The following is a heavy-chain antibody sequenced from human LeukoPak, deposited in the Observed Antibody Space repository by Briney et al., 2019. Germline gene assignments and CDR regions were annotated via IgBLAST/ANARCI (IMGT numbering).Heavy chain of an antibody. Sequence: PGGSLRLSCAASGFTFSSYDMHWVRQATGKGLEWVSAIGTAGDTYYPGSVKGRFTISRENAKNSLYLQMNSLRAGDTAVYYCARAASSGYDPYYFDYWGQGTLVTVSS. J-gene: IGHJ4*02. CDR2: IGTAGDT. D-gene: IGHD5-12*01. CDR1: GFTFSSYD. CDR3: ARAASSGYDPYYFDY. V-gene: IGHV3-13*01.